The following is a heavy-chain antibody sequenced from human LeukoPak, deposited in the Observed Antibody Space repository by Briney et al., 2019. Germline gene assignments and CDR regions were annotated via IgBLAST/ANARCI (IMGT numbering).Heavy chain of an antibody. D-gene: IGHD2-2*03. CDR1: GYTFTGYY. Sequence: ASVKVSCKASGYTFTGYYMHWVRQAPGQGLEWMGWINPNSGGTNYAQKCQGRVTMTRDTSISTAYMELSRLRSDDTAVYYCAILPGYCSSTSCYAKGGFDYWGQGTLVTVSS. CDR3: AILPGYCSSTSCYAKGGFDY. J-gene: IGHJ4*02. CDR2: INPNSGGT. V-gene: IGHV1-2*02.